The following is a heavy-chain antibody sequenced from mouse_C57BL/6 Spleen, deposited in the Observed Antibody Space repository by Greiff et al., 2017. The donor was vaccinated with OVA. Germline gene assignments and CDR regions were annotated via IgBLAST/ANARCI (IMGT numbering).Heavy chain of an antibody. D-gene: IGHD1-1*01. CDR1: GYTFTSYW. Sequence: QVQLQQPGAELVRPGSSVKLSCKASGYTFTSYWMHWVKQRPIQGLEWIGNIDPSDSETHYNQKFKDKATLTVDKSSSTAYMQLSGLTSEDSAVYYGANNYGSSWGNAMDYWGQGTSVTVSS. CDR3: ANNYGSSWGNAMDY. J-gene: IGHJ4*01. V-gene: IGHV1-52*01. CDR2: IDPSDSET.